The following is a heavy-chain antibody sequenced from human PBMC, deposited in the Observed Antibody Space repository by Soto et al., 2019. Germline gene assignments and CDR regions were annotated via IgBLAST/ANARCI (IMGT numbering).Heavy chain of an antibody. D-gene: IGHD3-16*01. Sequence: SETLSLTCTVSGGSISSYYWSWIRQPPGKGLEWIGYIYYSGSTNYNPSLKSRVTISVDTSKNQFSLKLTSVTAADTAVYYCARHESVYVTFDYWGQGTLVTVSS. J-gene: IGHJ4*02. CDR2: IYYSGST. V-gene: IGHV4-59*08. CDR1: GGSISSYY. CDR3: ARHESVYVTFDY.